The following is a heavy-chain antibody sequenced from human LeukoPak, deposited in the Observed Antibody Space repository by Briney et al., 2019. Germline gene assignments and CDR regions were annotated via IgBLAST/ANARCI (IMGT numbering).Heavy chain of an antibody. Sequence: GGSLRLSCAASGFTVSSNYMSWVRQAPGKGLEWVSVIYSGGSTYYADSVKGRFTISRDNSKNTLYLQMNSLRAEDTAVYYCAKAYYGSGSYYTWFDPWGQGTLVTVSS. CDR2: IYSGGST. V-gene: IGHV3-53*01. J-gene: IGHJ5*02. CDR1: GFTVSSNY. D-gene: IGHD3-10*01. CDR3: AKAYYGSGSYYTWFDP.